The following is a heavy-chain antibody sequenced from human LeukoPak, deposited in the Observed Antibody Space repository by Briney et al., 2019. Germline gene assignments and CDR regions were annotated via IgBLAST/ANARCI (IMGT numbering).Heavy chain of an antibody. CDR2: IYTSGST. CDR3: ASSIAAEGISSWFDP. Sequence: SETLSLTCTVSGGSISSYYWSWIRQPAGKGLEWIGRIYTSGSTNYNPSLKSRVSMSVDTSKNQFSLKLSSVTAADTAVYYCASSIAAEGISSWFDPWGQGTLVTVSS. D-gene: IGHD2-15*01. V-gene: IGHV4-4*07. J-gene: IGHJ5*02. CDR1: GGSISSYY.